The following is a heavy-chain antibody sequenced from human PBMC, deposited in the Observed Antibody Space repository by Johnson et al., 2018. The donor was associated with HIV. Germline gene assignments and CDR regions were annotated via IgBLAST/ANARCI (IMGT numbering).Heavy chain of an antibody. J-gene: IGHJ3*02. D-gene: IGHD2-2*01. CDR1: GFTFSNYG. CDR2: ISYDGNNK. CDR3: ASDPQLWFGDGSGDIVVVPAAADAFDI. V-gene: IGHV3-30*03. Sequence: QVQLLESGGGVVQPGRSLRLSCAASGFTFSNYGMHWVRQAPGKGLEWVAVISYDGNNKYYTDSVKGRFTISRDNSKNTVYLEMNSLRAEDTAVYYCASDPQLWFGDGSGDIVVVPAAADAFDIWGQGTMVTVSS.